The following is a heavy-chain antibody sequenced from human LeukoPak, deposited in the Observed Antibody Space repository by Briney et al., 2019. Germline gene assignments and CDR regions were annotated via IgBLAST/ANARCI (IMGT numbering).Heavy chain of an antibody. Sequence: GGSLRLSCAASGFTFSSYSMNWVRQAPGKGLEWVSYISSSSSTIYYADSVKGRFTISRDNAKNSLYLQMNSLRAEDTAVYYRARGDCSSTSCHAPWGQGTLVTVSS. CDR2: ISSSSSTI. CDR3: ARGDCSSTSCHAP. V-gene: IGHV3-48*01. D-gene: IGHD2-2*01. J-gene: IGHJ5*02. CDR1: GFTFSSYS.